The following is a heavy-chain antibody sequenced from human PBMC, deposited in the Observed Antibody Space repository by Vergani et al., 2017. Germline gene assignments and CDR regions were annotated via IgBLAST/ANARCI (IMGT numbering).Heavy chain of an antibody. J-gene: IGHJ5*02. D-gene: IGHD2-2*01. CDR1: GFTFSDYY. Sequence: QVQLVESGGGLVKPGGSLRLSCAASGFTFSDYYMSWIRQAPGKGLEWVSYISRSGSTIYYADSVKGRFTISRDNAKNSLYLQMNSLRAEDTAVYYCARFRSTRYCSSTSCYGTGFDPWGEGTLVTVSS. V-gene: IGHV3-11*01. CDR3: ARFRSTRYCSSTSCYGTGFDP. CDR2: ISRSGSTI.